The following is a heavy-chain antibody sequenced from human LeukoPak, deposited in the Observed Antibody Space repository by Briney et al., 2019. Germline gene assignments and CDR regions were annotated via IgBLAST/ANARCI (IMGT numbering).Heavy chain of an antibody. Sequence: SETLSLTCSVYGGSLSGYFCRWIRTPPGKGLECMGEINHSGGTNYHTSLVSRVTISVDTSKHQFSLKLSYVTAADTAVYYCASLSTNYYDSSGYGAFDIWGQGTMVTVSS. CDR2: INHSGGT. CDR3: ASLSTNYYDSSGYGAFDI. V-gene: IGHV4-34*01. D-gene: IGHD3-22*01. CDR1: GGSLSGYF. J-gene: IGHJ3*02.